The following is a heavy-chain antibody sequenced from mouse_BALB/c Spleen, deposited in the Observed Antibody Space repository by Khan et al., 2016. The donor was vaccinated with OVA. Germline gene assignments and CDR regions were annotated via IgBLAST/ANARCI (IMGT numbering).Heavy chain of an antibody. CDR3: VRRGNYYGSFYWYFDV. CDR2: IWTGGGT. J-gene: IGHJ1*01. CDR1: VFSLTSYD. V-gene: IGHV2-9-2*01. Sequence: QVQLKESGPGLVAPSQSLSITCTVSVFSLTSYDISWIRQPPGKGLEWLGVIWTGGGTNYNSAFMSRLSISKDNSKSQVFLKMNSLQNDDTAMYYCVRRGNYYGSFYWYFDVWGAGTTVTVSS. D-gene: IGHD1-1*01.